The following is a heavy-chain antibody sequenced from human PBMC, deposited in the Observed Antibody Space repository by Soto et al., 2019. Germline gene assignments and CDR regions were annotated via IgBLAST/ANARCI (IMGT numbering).Heavy chain of an antibody. CDR2: ISAYNGRT. J-gene: IGHJ6*02. CDR1: GYTFSSYG. Sequence: QVQLVQSGAEVKKPGASVKVSCKASGYTFSSYGISWVRQAPGQGLEWMGWISAYNGRTNYAQKLQGRVTMTTDTSTSTAYMELRSLRSDDTAVYYCAIDRSLALCYGMDVWGQGTTVTVAS. CDR3: AIDRSLALCYGMDV. V-gene: IGHV1-18*01. D-gene: IGHD2-15*01.